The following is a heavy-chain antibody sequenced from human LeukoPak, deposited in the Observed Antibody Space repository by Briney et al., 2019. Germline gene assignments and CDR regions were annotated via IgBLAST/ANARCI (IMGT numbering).Heavy chain of an antibody. CDR1: GFTFVSYW. J-gene: IGHJ4*02. CDR3: AKDDPTGTYV. V-gene: IGHV3-30*02. D-gene: IGHD1-1*01. CDR2: IHNYETTE. Sequence: GGSRRLSCAASGFTFVSYWMSWVRQTPGKGLEWVTFIHNYETTEYYADSVKGRFTISRDNSKNTVYLQMNSLRVEDTAMYYCAKDDPTGTYVWGQGTLVTVSS.